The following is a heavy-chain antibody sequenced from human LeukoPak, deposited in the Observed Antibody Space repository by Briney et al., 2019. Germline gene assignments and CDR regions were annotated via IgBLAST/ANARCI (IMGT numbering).Heavy chain of an antibody. CDR3: ARDTPTIFGDKYYYGMDV. CDR2: ISAYNGNT. CDR1: GYTFTSYG. J-gene: IGHJ6*02. V-gene: IGHV1-18*01. Sequence: ASVKVSCKASGYTFTSYGISWVRQAPGQGLEWMGWISAYNGNTNYAQKLQGRVTMTTDTSTSTAYMELRSLRSDDTAVYYCARDTPTIFGDKYYYGMDVWGQGTAVTVSS. D-gene: IGHD3-3*01.